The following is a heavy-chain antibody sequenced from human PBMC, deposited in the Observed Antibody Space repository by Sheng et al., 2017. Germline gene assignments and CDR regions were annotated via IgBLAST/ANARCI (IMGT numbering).Heavy chain of an antibody. V-gene: IGHV4-39*07. CDR3: ARDVSSASYRYYFYYMDV. CDR2: SIIVGAP. D-gene: IGHD6-6*01. Sequence: QLQLQESGPGLVKPSETLSLTCTVSGASLTSGNHYWAGSASPQGRDWSGLGLSIIVGAPTTTRPSRVESPYRIDTSKNQFSLRLTSVTAADTAVYYCARDVSSASYRYYFYYMDVWGQGDHGHRLL. J-gene: IGHJ6*03. CDR1: GASLTSGNHY.